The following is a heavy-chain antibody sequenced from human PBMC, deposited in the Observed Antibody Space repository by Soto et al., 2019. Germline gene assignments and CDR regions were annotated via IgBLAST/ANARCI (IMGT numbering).Heavy chain of an antibody. D-gene: IGHD6-6*01. V-gene: IGHV3-33*01. CDR3: ARDLTAARLYYYYGMDV. J-gene: IGHJ6*02. CDR1: GFTFSSYG. CDR2: IWYDGSNK. Sequence: VGSLRLSCAASGFTFSSYGMHWVRQAPGKGLEWVAVIWYDGSNKYYADSVKGRFTISRDNSKNTLYLQMNSLRAEDTAVYYCARDLTAARLYYYYGMDVWGQGTTVTVSS.